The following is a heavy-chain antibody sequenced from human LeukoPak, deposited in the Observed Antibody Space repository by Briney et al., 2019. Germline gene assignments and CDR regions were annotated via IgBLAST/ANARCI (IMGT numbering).Heavy chain of an antibody. J-gene: IGHJ5*02. V-gene: IGHV4-59*01. CDR2: IYYSGST. D-gene: IGHD1-26*01. CDR1: GGSISSYY. Sequence: SETLSLTCTVSGGSISSYYWSWIRQPPGKGLEWIGYIYYSGSTNHNPSLKSRVTISVDTSKNQFSLKLSSVTAADTAVYYCARMIVGAPRNWFDPWGQGTLVTVSS. CDR3: ARMIVGAPRNWFDP.